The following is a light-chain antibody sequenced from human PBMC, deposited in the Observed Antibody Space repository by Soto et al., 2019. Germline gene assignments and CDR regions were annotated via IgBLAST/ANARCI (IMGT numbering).Light chain of an antibody. CDR2: GDI. V-gene: IGLV1-40*01. J-gene: IGLJ3*02. CDR3: QSYDSSLSGYV. Sequence: QSVLTQPPSVSGAPGQRVTISCTGSSSNIGAGYDVHWYQQLPGTAPKLPIYGDINRPSGVPDRFSGSKSGSSASLAITGLQAEDEADYYCQSYDSSLSGYVFGGGTKLTVL. CDR1: SSNIGAGYD.